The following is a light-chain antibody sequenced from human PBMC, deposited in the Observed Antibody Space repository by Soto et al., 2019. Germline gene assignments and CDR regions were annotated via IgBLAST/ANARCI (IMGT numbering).Light chain of an antibody. J-gene: IGKJ1*01. CDR2: GAS. CDR3: QHYNNWPPWT. CDR1: QSVSSN. V-gene: IGKV3-15*01. Sequence: EIVRTQSPATLAGSPGERATLSCRASQSVSSNVAWYQQKPVQAPRLLIYGASTRATGIPARFSGSGSGTEFTLTISSLQSEDFAVYYCQHYNNWPPWTFGQGTKVDIK.